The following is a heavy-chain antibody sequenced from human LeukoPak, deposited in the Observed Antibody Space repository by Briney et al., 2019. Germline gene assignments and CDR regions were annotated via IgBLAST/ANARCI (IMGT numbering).Heavy chain of an antibody. D-gene: IGHD3-22*01. CDR2: IWYDGSNK. CDR3: ARASYYDSREGPDLFDI. CDR1: GFTFSSYA. Sequence: QPGRSLRLSCAASGFTFSSYAMHWVRQAPGKGLEWVAVIWYDGSNKYYADSVKGRFTISRDNSKNTLYLQMNSLRAEDTAVYYCARASYYDSREGPDLFDIWGQGTMVTVSS. V-gene: IGHV3-30*07. J-gene: IGHJ3*02.